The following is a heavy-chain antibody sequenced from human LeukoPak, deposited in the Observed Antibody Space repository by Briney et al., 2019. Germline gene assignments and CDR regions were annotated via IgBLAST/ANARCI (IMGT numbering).Heavy chain of an antibody. CDR2: INHSGST. D-gene: IGHD6-19*01. V-gene: IGHV4-34*01. CDR3: AAGYSSGWKAYYYYYGMDV. CDR1: GGSFSGYY. Sequence: SETLSLTCAVYGGSFSGYYWSWIRQPPGKGPEWIGEINHSGSTNYNPSLKSRVTISVDTSKNQFSLKLSSVTAADTAVYYCAAGYSSGWKAYYYYYGMDVWGQGTTVTVSS. J-gene: IGHJ6*02.